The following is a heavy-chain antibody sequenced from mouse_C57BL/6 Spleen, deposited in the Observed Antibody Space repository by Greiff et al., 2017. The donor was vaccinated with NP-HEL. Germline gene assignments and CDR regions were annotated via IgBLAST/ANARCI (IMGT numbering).Heavy chain of an antibody. V-gene: IGHV5-15*01. Sequence: EVKLMESGGGLVQPGGSLKLSCAASGFTFSDYGMAWVRQAPRKGPEWVAFISNLAYSIYYADTVTGRFTIARENAKNTLYLEMSSLRSEDTAMYYCARQGDGSSYGYFDYWGQGTTLTVSS. D-gene: IGHD1-1*01. CDR2: ISNLAYSI. CDR1: GFTFSDYG. J-gene: IGHJ2*01. CDR3: ARQGDGSSYGYFDY.